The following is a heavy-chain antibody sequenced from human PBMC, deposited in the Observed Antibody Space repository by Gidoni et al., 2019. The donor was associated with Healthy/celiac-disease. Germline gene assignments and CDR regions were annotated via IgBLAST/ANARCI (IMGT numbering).Heavy chain of an antibody. CDR3: AKGWSDYYYYMDV. D-gene: IGHD2-15*01. Sequence: EVQLVESGGVVVQPGGSLRLSCAASGFPFDDYTMHWVRQAPGKGLEWVSLISWDGGSTYYADSVKGRFTISRDNSKNSLYLQMNSLRTEDTALYYCAKGWSDYYYYMDVWGKGTTVTVSS. J-gene: IGHJ6*03. V-gene: IGHV3-43*01. CDR2: ISWDGGST. CDR1: GFPFDDYT.